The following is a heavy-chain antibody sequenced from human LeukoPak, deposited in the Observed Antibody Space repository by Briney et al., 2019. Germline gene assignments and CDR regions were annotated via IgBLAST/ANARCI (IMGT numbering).Heavy chain of an antibody. CDR1: GDSISRSDW. J-gene: IGHJ3*02. CDR2: IYYSGRI. V-gene: IGHV4-28*05. CDR3: AKTRSGTYYGDSFDI. D-gene: IGHD1-26*01. Sequence: SDTLPLACAVSGDSISRSDWWAWIRQPPGKGLEWLGNIYYSGRIYHNPSLQTRVIMSVDSSKNQFSLRLGSVTAMDTAVYYCAKTRSGTYYGDSFDIWGQGILVIVSS.